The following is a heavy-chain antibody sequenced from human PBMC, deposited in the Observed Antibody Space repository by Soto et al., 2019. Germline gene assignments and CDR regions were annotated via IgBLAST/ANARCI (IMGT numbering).Heavy chain of an antibody. D-gene: IGHD1-1*01. CDR3: VRERASGNHDF. CDR2: IMAIFEKR. CDR1: GGTFNSYT. Sequence: QVQLVQSEAEVKKPGSSLRLSCRTSGGTFNSYTINWVRRAPGQGLEWVGGIMAIFEKRNYAQKFLGRVTSTADESTSTASLELSGLTIGDTAVYYCVRERASGNHDFWGQGTSVTVAS. V-gene: IGHV1-69*01. J-gene: IGHJ4*02.